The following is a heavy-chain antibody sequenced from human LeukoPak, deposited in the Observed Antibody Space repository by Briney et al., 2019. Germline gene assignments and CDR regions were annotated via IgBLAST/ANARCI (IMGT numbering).Heavy chain of an antibody. V-gene: IGHV4-34*01. D-gene: IGHD3-22*01. J-gene: IGHJ3*02. Sequence: SETLSLTCAVYGGSFSGHYWSWTRQPPGKGLEWIGEINHSGSTNYNPSLKSRVTILVDTSKNQFSLKLSSVTAADTAVYYCAREVQHYAGSVYDHDAFDIWGQGTMVTVSS. CDR3: AREVQHYAGSVYDHDAFDI. CDR2: INHSGST. CDR1: GGSFSGHY.